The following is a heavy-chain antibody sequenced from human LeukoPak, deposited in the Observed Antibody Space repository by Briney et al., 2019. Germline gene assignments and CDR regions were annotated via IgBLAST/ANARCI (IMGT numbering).Heavy chain of an antibody. CDR2: VSPKTGDR. D-gene: IGHD2-21*02. CDR3: ARTPPKGDIDT. CDR1: GYSFSNFH. V-gene: IGHV1-8*01. J-gene: IGHJ5*02. Sequence: AASVKVSCKASGYSFSNFHINRVRQASGQGLEWIGWVSPKTGDRGYALKFQGRVTMTSDTSETTVYMEVRSLTPEDTAVYYCARTPPKGDIDTWGQGTMVTVSS.